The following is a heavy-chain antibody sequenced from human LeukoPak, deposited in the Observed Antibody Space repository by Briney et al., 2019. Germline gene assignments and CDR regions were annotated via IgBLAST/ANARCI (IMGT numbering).Heavy chain of an antibody. V-gene: IGHV4-59*01. CDR2: IHYSGST. Sequence: PSETLSLTCSVSGGSISGYYWSWIRQPPGKGLEWIGYIHYSGSTHYNPSLKSRVTISVDTSKNQFSLKLSSVTAADTAVYYCARTTMVRGTYYMDVWGKGTTVTVSS. D-gene: IGHD3-10*01. J-gene: IGHJ6*03. CDR1: GGSISGYY. CDR3: ARTTMVRGTYYMDV.